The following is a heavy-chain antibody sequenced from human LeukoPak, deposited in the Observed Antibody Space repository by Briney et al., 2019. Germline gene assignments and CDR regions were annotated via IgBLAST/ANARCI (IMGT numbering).Heavy chain of an antibody. D-gene: IGHD1-26*01. CDR1: GFPFTNYW. CDR2: INQDGSET. Sequence: GGSLRLSCAASGFPFTNYWMIWVRQAPGRRPEWVGNINQDGSETNYVDSVKGRFSMSRDNAKTSLYLQMNSLRAEDTAVYYCATDRKVGAGVPRFDYWGQGALVTVPS. CDR3: ATDRKVGAGVPRFDY. J-gene: IGHJ4*02. V-gene: IGHV3-7*01.